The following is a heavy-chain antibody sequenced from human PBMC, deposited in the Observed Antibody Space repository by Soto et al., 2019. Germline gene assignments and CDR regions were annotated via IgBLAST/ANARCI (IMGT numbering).Heavy chain of an antibody. CDR2: ISGSGGST. Sequence: GGSLRLSCAASGFTFTSHAMSWVRQAPGKGLEWVSAISGSGGSTYYADSVKGRFTISRDNSKNTLYLQMNSLRAEDTAVYYCAKRIEAAGAWYDPWVQGTLVTVSS. CDR1: GFTFTSHA. J-gene: IGHJ5*02. CDR3: AKRIEAAGAWYDP. V-gene: IGHV3-23*01. D-gene: IGHD6-13*01.